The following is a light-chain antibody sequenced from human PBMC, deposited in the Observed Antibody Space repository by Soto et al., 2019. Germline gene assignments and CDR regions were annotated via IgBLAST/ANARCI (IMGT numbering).Light chain of an antibody. J-gene: IGLJ2*01. CDR1: SSDLGSYDY. CDR3: SSYTGSSTLVV. V-gene: IGLV2-14*03. Sequence: QSALTQPASVSGSPGQSITISCTGTSSDLGSYDYVSWYQHHPGKAPKLIIFDVTNRASGLSNRFSGSKSANTASLTISGLQAEDEADYYCSSYTGSSTLVVFGGGTKLTVL. CDR2: DVT.